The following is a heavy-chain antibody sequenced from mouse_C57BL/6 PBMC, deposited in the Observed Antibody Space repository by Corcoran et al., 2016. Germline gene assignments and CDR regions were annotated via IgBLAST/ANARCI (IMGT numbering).Heavy chain of an antibody. CDR3: ARGITTGLLDY. CDR2: INTYSGVP. Sequence: QIQLVQSGPELKKPGETVKISCKASGYTFTTYGMSWVKQAPGKGLKWMGWINTYSGVPTYADDFKGRFAFSLETSASTAYLQINNLKNEDTAIYFCARGITTGLLDYWGQGTTLTVSS. D-gene: IGHD1-1*01. CDR1: GYTFTTYG. J-gene: IGHJ2*01. V-gene: IGHV9-3*01.